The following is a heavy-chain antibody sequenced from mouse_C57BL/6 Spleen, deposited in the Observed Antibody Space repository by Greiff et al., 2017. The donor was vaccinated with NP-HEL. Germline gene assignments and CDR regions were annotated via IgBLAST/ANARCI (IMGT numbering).Heavy chain of an antibody. Sequence: DVHLVESGGGLVKPGGSLKLSCAASGFTFSDYGMHWVRQAPEKGLEWVAYISSGSSTIYYADTVKGRFTISRDNAKNTLFLQMTSLRSEDTAMYYCARRDYGIWYFDVWGTGTTVTVSS. V-gene: IGHV5-17*01. J-gene: IGHJ1*03. CDR3: ARRDYGIWYFDV. CDR2: ISSGSSTI. CDR1: GFTFSDYG. D-gene: IGHD1-1*01.